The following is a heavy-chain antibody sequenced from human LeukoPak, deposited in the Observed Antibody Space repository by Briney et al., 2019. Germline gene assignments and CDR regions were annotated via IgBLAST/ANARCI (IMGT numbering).Heavy chain of an antibody. J-gene: IGHJ4*02. CDR1: GYPIRSGFY. CDR2: IYQSGST. V-gene: IGHV4-38-2*02. CDR3: ARHEAEMATILGNY. D-gene: IGHD5-24*01. Sequence: PSETLSLTCTVSGYPIRSGFYWGWLRPPPGKGLEWVGSIYQSGSTFYNPSLKSRVTISVDTSKNQFPLSLRSVTAADTAVYYCARHEAEMATILGNYWGQGTLVIVSS.